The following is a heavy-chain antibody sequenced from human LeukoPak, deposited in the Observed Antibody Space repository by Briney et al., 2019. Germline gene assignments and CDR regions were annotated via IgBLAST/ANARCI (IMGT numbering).Heavy chain of an antibody. Sequence: AASVKVSCKASGGTFSSYAISWVRQAPGQGLEWMGGIIPIFGTANYAQKFQGRVTITADKSTSTAYMELSSLRSEDTAVYYCARALLENLYYYMDVWGKGTTVTVSS. D-gene: IGHD1-1*01. CDR3: ARALLENLYYYMDV. J-gene: IGHJ6*03. CDR2: IIPIFGTA. V-gene: IGHV1-69*06. CDR1: GGTFSSYA.